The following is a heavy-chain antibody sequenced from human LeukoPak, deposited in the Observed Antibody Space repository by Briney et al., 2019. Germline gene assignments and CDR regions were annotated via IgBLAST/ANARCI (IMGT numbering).Heavy chain of an antibody. CDR1: GGSISSSSYY. V-gene: IGHV4-30-4*08. J-gene: IGHJ4*02. D-gene: IGHD1-26*01. CDR3: AGRGATKPWGFDY. Sequence: SETLSLTCTVSGGSISSSSYYWGWIRQPPGKGLEWIGYIYYSGSTYYNPSLKSRVTISVDTSKNQFSLKLSSVTAADTAVYYCAGRGATKPWGFDYWGQGTLVTVSS. CDR2: IYYSGST.